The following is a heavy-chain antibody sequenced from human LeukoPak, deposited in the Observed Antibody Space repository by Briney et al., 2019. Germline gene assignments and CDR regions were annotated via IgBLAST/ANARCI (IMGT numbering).Heavy chain of an antibody. J-gene: IGHJ4*02. CDR1: GGSISGGDYF. Sequence: SETLSLTCTVSGGSISGGDYFWTWIRQHLGKGLEWIGYIYYSGGTYYNPSLKSRVSISGDTSKNQFSLRLSSVTAADTAVYYCARGPYNYGSREIDYCGQGTLVTVSS. CDR3: ARGPYNYGSREIDY. CDR2: IYYSGGT. D-gene: IGHD5-18*01. V-gene: IGHV4-31*03.